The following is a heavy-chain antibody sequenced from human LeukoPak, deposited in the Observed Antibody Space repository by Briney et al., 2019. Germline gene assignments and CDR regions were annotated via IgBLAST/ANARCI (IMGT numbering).Heavy chain of an antibody. CDR2: ISDSGGST. J-gene: IGHJ3*02. D-gene: IGHD3-10*01. Sequence: PGGSLRLSCAASGFTFSSYAMSWVRQAPGKGLEWVSAISDSGGSTYYADSVKGRFTIFRDNSKNTLYLQVNSLRAEDTAVYYCAKRVGPGRAFDIWGQGTMVTVSS. V-gene: IGHV3-23*01. CDR3: AKRVGPGRAFDI. CDR1: GFTFSSYA.